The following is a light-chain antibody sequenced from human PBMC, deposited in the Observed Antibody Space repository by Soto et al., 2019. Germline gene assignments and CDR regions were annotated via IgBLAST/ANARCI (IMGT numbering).Light chain of an antibody. CDR2: DVT. Sequence: QSALTQPASVSGSPGQWTTISCTGTSSDVGGYNYVSWYQHHPGKAPKLMIYDVTNRPSGVPNRFSGSKSGNTASLTISGLQTEDEADYYCRSYTSSNTYVFGNGTKLTVL. V-gene: IGLV2-14*03. CDR3: RSYTSSNTYV. CDR1: SSDVGGYNY. J-gene: IGLJ1*01.